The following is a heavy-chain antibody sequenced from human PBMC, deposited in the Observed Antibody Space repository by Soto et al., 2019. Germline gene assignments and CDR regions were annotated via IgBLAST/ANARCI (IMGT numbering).Heavy chain of an antibody. D-gene: IGHD2-15*01. CDR1: GGSISSSSYY. J-gene: IGHJ4*02. V-gene: IGHV4-39*01. CDR3: ARCEYCSGGSCYPGYFDY. Sequence: SETLSLTCTVSGGSISSSSYYWCWIRQPPGKGLEWIGSIYYSGSTYYNPSLKSRVTISVDTSKNQFSLKLSSVTAADTAVYYCARCEYCSGGSCYPGYFDYWGQGTLVTVSS. CDR2: IYYSGST.